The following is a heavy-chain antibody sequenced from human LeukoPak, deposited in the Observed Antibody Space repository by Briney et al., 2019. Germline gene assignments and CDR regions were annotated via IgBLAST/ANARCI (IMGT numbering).Heavy chain of an antibody. Sequence: GGSLRLSCAASGFTFSSYSMNWVRQAPGKGLEWVSSISSSSSYIYYADSVKGRFTISRDNAKNSLYLQMNSLRAGDTAVYYYARPNCSGGSCFPDAFDIWGQGTMVTVSS. J-gene: IGHJ3*02. D-gene: IGHD2-15*01. CDR2: ISSSSSYI. CDR3: ARPNCSGGSCFPDAFDI. V-gene: IGHV3-21*01. CDR1: GFTFSSYS.